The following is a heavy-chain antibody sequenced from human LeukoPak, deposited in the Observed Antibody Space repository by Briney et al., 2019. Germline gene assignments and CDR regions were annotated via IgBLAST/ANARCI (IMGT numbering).Heavy chain of an antibody. J-gene: IGHJ5*02. Sequence: SETLSLTCTVSGGSISRSSYFWGWIRQPPGKGLEWIVSIYYSGSTYYNPSLKSRVTISVDTSKNQFSLTLSSVTAADTAVYYCARLKLTMIVVGNWFDPWGQGTLVTVSS. CDR2: IYYSGST. CDR1: GGSISRSSYF. D-gene: IGHD3-22*01. CDR3: ARLKLTMIVVGNWFDP. V-gene: IGHV4-39*01.